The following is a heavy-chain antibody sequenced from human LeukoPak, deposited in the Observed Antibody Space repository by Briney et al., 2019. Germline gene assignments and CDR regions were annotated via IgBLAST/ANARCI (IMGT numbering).Heavy chain of an antibody. J-gene: IGHJ4*02. D-gene: IGHD3-22*01. Sequence: ASVKVSCKASGYTITGYYTHWVRQAPGQGLEWMGRIDPNTGDTNSARKFQGRVTMTRDTSISTVYMELSRLRSDDTAVYYCARDRGDDTVSYFDYWGQGTLVTVSS. CDR2: IDPNTGDT. V-gene: IGHV1-2*06. CDR1: GYTITGYY. CDR3: ARDRGDDTVSYFDY.